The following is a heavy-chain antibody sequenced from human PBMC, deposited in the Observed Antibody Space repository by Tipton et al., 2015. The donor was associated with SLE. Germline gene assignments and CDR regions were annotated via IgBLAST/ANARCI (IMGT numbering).Heavy chain of an antibody. V-gene: IGHV3-33*01. Sequence: SGFTFSSYGMHWVRQAPGKGLEWVAVIWYDGSNKYYADSVKGRFTISRDNSKNTLYLQMNSLRAEDTAVYYCARAPLYCSGGSCEKYFDYWGQGTLVTVSS. CDR1: GFTFSSYG. J-gene: IGHJ4*02. CDR2: IWYDGSNK. D-gene: IGHD2-15*01. CDR3: ARAPLYCSGGSCEKYFDY.